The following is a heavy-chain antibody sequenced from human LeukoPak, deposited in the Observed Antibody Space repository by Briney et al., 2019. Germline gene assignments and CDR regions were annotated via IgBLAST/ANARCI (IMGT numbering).Heavy chain of an antibody. V-gene: IGHV3-23*01. J-gene: IGHJ1*01. D-gene: IGHD2-15*01. Sequence: GGSLRLSCAASGFTFSSYAMSWVRQAPGKGLEWVSAISGSGGSTYYADSVKGRFTISRDNSKNTLYLQMNSLRAEDTAVYYCARIYCNGGICFWADNWGQGTLVTVAS. CDR2: ISGSGGST. CDR1: GFTFSSYA. CDR3: ARIYCNGGICFWADN.